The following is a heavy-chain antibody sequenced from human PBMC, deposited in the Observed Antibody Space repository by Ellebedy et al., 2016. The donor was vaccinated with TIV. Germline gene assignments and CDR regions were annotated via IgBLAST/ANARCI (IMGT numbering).Heavy chain of an antibody. D-gene: IGHD3-10*01. CDR3: AKGAIWFGAYGMDV. CDR1: GYTFTTYD. V-gene: IGHV1-8*01. CDR2: MNPNSGYT. Sequence: ASVKVSCKASGYTFTTYDINWVRQATGQGLEWMGWMNPNSGYTAYAQKFQGRVTMTRSTSTSTAYMELSSLGSEDTAVYYCAKGAIWFGAYGMDVWGQGTTVTASS. J-gene: IGHJ6*02.